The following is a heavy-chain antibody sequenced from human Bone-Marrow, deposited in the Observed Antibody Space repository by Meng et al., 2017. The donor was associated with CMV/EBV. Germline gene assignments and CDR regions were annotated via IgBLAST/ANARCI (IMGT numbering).Heavy chain of an antibody. J-gene: IGHJ6*02. CDR2: IYPGDSDT. V-gene: IGHV5-51*01. Sequence: GESLKISCQGSGDTFSHYWIGWVRQMPGKGLEWMGIIYPGDSDTRYSPSFQGQVTISADKSITTAYLQWSSLKASDTAMYYCATTGTTGYYGMDVWGQGTTVTVSS. CDR3: ATTGTTGYYGMDV. D-gene: IGHD1-7*01. CDR1: GDTFSHYW.